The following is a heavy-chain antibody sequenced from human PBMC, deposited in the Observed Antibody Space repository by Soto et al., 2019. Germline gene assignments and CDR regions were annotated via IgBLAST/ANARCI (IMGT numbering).Heavy chain of an antibody. Sequence: PSETLSLTCTVSGVSITSGDYYWNWIRQPPGKGLEWIGNIDYSGNTYYNPSLKSRLTISLDTSKNQFSLKLSSVTAADTAVYYCASFGVASMNWFDPWGQGTLVTV. CDR3: ASFGVASMNWFDP. J-gene: IGHJ5*02. V-gene: IGHV4-30-4*01. D-gene: IGHD3-3*01. CDR1: GVSITSGDYY. CDR2: IDYSGNT.